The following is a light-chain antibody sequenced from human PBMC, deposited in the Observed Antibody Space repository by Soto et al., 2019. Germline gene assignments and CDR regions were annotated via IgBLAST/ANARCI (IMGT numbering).Light chain of an antibody. V-gene: IGKV3-20*01. CDR3: QQYGSSPPIT. CDR1: QSVSSSY. CDR2: VAS. Sequence: DIGLTQSPGTLSLSPGERATLSCRASQSVSSSYLAWYQQKPGQAPRLLIYVASSRATGIPDRFSGSGSGTDFTLTISRLEPEDFGVYYCQQYGSSPPITFGQGTRLEIK. J-gene: IGKJ5*01.